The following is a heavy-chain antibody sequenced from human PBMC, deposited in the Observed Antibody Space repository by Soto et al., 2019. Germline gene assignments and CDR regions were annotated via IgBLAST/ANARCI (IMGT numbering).Heavy chain of an antibody. J-gene: IGHJ5*02. Sequence: PSETLSLTCTVSGGSISSYYWSWIRQPPGKGLEWIGYIYYSGSTNYNPSLKSRVTISVDTSKNQFSLKLSSVTAADTAVYYCARVSVFWSGFLFDPWGQGTLVTVSS. CDR3: ARVSVFWSGFLFDP. V-gene: IGHV4-59*01. CDR1: GGSISSYY. D-gene: IGHD3-3*01. CDR2: IYYSGST.